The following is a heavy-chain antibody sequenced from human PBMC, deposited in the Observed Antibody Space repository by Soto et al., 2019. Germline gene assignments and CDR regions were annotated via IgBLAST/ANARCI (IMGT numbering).Heavy chain of an antibody. V-gene: IGHV3-15*01. CDR1: GFLFPNAW. Sequence: EVQLVESGGGLVKPGGSLRLSCAGSGFLFPNAWMSWFRQAPGKGLEWVGHIKNKGDGGTADHAAAVKWRFVISRDDSERMVFLQMNSLKVEDTAVYYCATMGLYCSGGSCYSDNWGQGALVTVSS. CDR3: ATMGLYCSGGSCYSDN. J-gene: IGHJ4*02. D-gene: IGHD2-15*01. CDR2: IKNKGDGGTA.